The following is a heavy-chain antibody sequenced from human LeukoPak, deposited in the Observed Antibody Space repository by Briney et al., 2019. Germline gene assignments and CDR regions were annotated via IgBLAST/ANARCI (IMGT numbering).Heavy chain of an antibody. J-gene: IGHJ6*01. Sequence: SETLSLTCTVSGGSISSSSYCCGWIRHPPGEGLGWIGGIYYGGTTYYTPSIKSRATISVDTTKNLFSLKPCLVPAAATTVYCCARQAIGGSYYAYYYYGMVVG. CDR3: ARQAIGGSYYAYYYYGMVV. D-gene: IGHD1-26*01. CDR2: IYYGGTT. CDR1: GGSISSSSYC. V-gene: IGHV4-39*01.